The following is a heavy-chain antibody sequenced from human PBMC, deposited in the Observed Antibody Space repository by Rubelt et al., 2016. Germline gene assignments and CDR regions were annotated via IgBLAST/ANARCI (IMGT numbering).Heavy chain of an antibody. CDR2: IYYSGST. V-gene: IGHV4-39*07. J-gene: IGHJ3*02. CDR3: ATLAVAGTEAFDI. Sequence: QLQLQESGPGLVKPSETLSLTCTVSGGSISSSSYYWGWIRQPPGKGLEWIGSIYYSGSTYYNPSLKSRVTISVDTSKNQFSLKLSSVTAADTAVYYCATLAVAGTEAFDIWGQGTMVTVSS. D-gene: IGHD6-19*01. CDR1: GGSISSSSYY.